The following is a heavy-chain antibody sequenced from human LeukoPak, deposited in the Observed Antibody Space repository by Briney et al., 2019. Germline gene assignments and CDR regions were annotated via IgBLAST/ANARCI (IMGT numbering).Heavy chain of an antibody. D-gene: IGHD2-15*01. V-gene: IGHV3-23*01. J-gene: IGHJ6*02. Sequence: GGSLRLSCAASGFSFSSDGMSWVRQAPGKGLEWVSGITGTGGSTYKADSLRGRFTISRDNSKNRLYLQMNSLRAEDTAVYYCVKDLGSAITSALALDVWGQGTTVTVSS. CDR2: ITGTGGST. CDR1: GFSFSSDG. CDR3: VKDLGSAITSALALDV.